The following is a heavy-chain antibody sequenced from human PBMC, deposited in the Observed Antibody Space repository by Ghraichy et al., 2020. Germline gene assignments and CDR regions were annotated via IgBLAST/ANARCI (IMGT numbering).Heavy chain of an antibody. Sequence: GESLNISCAASGFTFSTYAIHWVRQAPGKGLEWVTAISYDGNHKYYTDSVKGRFTISRDNSKNTLYLEMNSLRTEDTAVYYCVRENNGGCDYWGQGTLVTVSS. CDR3: VRENNGGCDY. D-gene: IGHD4-23*01. J-gene: IGHJ4*02. CDR2: ISYDGNHK. CDR1: GFTFSTYA. V-gene: IGHV3-30*04.